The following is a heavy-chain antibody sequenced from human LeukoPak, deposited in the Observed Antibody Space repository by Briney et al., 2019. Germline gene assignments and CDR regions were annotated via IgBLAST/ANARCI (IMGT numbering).Heavy chain of an antibody. CDR3: ARDQSGSYLGDAFDI. CDR2: ISSSSSTI. Sequence: GGSLRLSCAASGFTFSSYSMNWVRQAPGKGLEWVSYISSSSSTIYYADSVKGRFTISRDNAKNSPYLQMNSLRDEDTAVYYCARDQSGSYLGDAFDIWGQGTMVTVSS. J-gene: IGHJ3*02. CDR1: GFTFSSYS. D-gene: IGHD1-26*01. V-gene: IGHV3-48*02.